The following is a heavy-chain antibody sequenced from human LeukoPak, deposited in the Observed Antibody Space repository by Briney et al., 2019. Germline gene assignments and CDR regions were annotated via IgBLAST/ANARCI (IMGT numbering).Heavy chain of an antibody. CDR1: GGSISSYY. J-gene: IGHJ4*02. D-gene: IGHD6-19*01. CDR2: INYSGST. Sequence: TSETLSLTCTVSGGSISSYYWSWIRQPPRKGLEWTGYINYSGSTNYNPSLKSRVTISVDTSKNQFSLKLSSVTAADTAVYYCARQGLGSGWTFDYWGQGTLVTVPS. V-gene: IGHV4-59*08. CDR3: ARQGLGSGWTFDY.